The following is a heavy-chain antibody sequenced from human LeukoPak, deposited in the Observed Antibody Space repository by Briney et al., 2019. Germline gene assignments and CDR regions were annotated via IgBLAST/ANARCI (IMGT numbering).Heavy chain of an antibody. CDR3: AKDNPVCDY. Sequence: AGSLRLSCAASGFTFSSYGMHWVRQAPGKGLQWVAFIRNDGSNKYYEDSVKGRFTISRDDSKNKLYLQLHSLTSDDTALYYCAKDNPVCDYWGQGTLVTVSS. CDR1: GFTFSSYG. CDR2: IRNDGSNK. D-gene: IGHD3-16*01. V-gene: IGHV3-30*02. J-gene: IGHJ4*02.